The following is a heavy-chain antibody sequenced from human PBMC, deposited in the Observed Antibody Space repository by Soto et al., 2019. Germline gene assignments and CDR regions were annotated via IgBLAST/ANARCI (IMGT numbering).Heavy chain of an antibody. CDR2: IYTSGST. CDR3: ARDVQGAAMDQYYYYGMDV. CDR1: GGSISSYY. V-gene: IGHV4-4*07. Sequence: QVQLQESGPGLVKPSETLSLTCTVSGGSISSYYWSWIRQPAGKGLEWIGRIYTSGSTTYNPSLRSRVTMSVDTSKNQFSLKLSSVTAADTAVYYCARDVQGAAMDQYYYYGMDVWGQGTTVTVSS. D-gene: IGHD5-18*01. J-gene: IGHJ6*02.